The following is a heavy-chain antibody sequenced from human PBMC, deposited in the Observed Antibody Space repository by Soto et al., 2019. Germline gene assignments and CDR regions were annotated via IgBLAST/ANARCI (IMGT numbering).Heavy chain of an antibody. J-gene: IGHJ4*02. CDR1: GGSISSSSYY. V-gene: IGHV4-39*01. CDR2: IYYSGST. D-gene: IGHD5-18*01. CDR3: ARPGYSYGPGQYFDY. Sequence: SETLSLTCTVSGGSISSSSYYWGWIRQPPGKGLEWIGSIYYSGSTYYNPSLKSRVTISVDTSKNQFSLKLSSVTAADTAVYYCARPGYSYGPGQYFDYWGQGTLVTVSS.